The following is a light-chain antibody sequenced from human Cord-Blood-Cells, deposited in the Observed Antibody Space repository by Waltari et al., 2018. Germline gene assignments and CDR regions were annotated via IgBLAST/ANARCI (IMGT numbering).Light chain of an antibody. CDR3: NSRDSSGNVV. J-gene: IGLJ2*01. CDR1: SLRTYY. V-gene: IGLV3-19*01. CDR2: GKN. Sequence: SSELTQDPAVSVALGQTVRITCQGASLRTYYASWYQQKPGQAPVIVIYGKNNRPSGILDRFSGSSSGNTASLTITGAQAEDEADYYCNSRDSSGNVVFGGGTKLTVL.